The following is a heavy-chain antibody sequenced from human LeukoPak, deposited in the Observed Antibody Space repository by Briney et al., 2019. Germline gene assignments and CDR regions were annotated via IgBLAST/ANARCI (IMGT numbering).Heavy chain of an antibody. CDR2: IYTSGST. CDR3: ARHVGQQLYVSRYYFDY. V-gene: IGHV4-4*09. CDR1: GGSISSYY. Sequence: SETLSLTCTVSGGSISSYYWSWIRQPPGKGLEWIGYIYTSGSTNYNPSLKSRVTISVDTSKNQFSLKLSSVTAADTAVYYCARHVGQQLYVSRYYFDYWGQGTLVTVSS. J-gene: IGHJ4*02. D-gene: IGHD6-13*01.